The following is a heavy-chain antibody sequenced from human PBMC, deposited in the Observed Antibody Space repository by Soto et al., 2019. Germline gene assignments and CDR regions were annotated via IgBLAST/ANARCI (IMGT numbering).Heavy chain of an antibody. CDR2: ISSTSSAK. CDR1: GFTFSVHS. D-gene: IGHD3-9*01. J-gene: IGHJ6*02. V-gene: IGHV3-48*02. CDR3: ARDSDIYYGMDV. Sequence: GSLRLSCAASGFTFSVHSMNWVRRAPGKGLEWVSYISSTSSAKYYADSVRGRFTISRDNAKHSLYLQMNSLTDEDTALYYCARDSDIYYGMDVWGRGTTVTVSS.